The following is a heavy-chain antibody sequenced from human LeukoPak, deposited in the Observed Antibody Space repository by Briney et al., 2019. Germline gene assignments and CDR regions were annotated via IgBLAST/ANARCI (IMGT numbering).Heavy chain of an antibody. CDR3: ARIPLGYSGAYYFDY. CDR2: INHSGST. V-gene: IGHV4-34*01. D-gene: IGHD5-12*01. J-gene: IGHJ4*02. Sequence: SETLSLTCAVYGGSFSGYYWSWIRQPPGKGLEWIGEINHSGSTNYNPSLKSRVTISVDTSKNQFFLNLSSVSAADTAVYYCARIPLGYSGAYYFDYWGQGTLVTVSP. CDR1: GGSFSGYY.